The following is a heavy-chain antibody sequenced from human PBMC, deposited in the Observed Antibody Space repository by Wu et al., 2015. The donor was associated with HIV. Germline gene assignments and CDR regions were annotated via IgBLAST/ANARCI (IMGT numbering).Heavy chain of an antibody. CDR1: GYSLAELS. CDR3: ARGLGGRFYGSDGSFQGAFDL. Sequence: QVQLVQSGSEVRKPGASVKVSCKVSGYSLAELSIHWVRQAPGKGLEWMGGFDPEDRKIVYAQNFQGRVIMTKDTSRDTAYMELRRLTSEDTAVYYCARGLGGRFYGSDGSFQGAFDLWGQGTKVTVSS. CDR2: FDPEDRKI. D-gene: IGHD2-15*01. V-gene: IGHV1-24*01. J-gene: IGHJ3*01.